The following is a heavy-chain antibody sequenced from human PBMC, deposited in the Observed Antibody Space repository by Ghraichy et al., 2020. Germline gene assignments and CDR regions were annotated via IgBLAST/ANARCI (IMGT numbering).Heavy chain of an antibody. D-gene: IGHD1-26*01. V-gene: IGHV4-34*01. CDR3: ARRVRAGGVDY. CDR1: GGSFSGYY. J-gene: IGHJ4*02. Sequence: SETLSLTCAVYGGSFSGYYWSWIRQPPGKGLEWIGEINHSGSTNYNPSLKSRVTISVDTSKNQFSLKLSSVTAADTAVYYCARRVRAGGVDYWGQGTLVTVSS. CDR2: INHSGST.